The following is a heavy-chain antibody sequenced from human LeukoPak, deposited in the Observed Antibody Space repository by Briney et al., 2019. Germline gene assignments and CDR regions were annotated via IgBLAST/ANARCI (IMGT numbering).Heavy chain of an antibody. V-gene: IGHV3-74*01. D-gene: IGHD5-18*01. CDR2: INSDGSST. J-gene: IGHJ4*02. Sequence: GGSLRLSCAASGFTFSSYWMHWVRQAPGKGLVWVSRINSDGSSTSYADSVKGRFTISRDNAKNTPYLQMNSLRPEDTAVYYCARGPLMTANDYWGQGTLVTVSS. CDR3: ARGPLMTANDY. CDR1: GFTFSSYW.